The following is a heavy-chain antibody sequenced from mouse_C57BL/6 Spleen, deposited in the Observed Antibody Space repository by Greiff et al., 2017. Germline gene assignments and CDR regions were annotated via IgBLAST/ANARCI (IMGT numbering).Heavy chain of an antibody. CDR3: ARDDGPYFDY. CDR1: GYTFTDYY. J-gene: IGHJ2*01. D-gene: IGHD2-3*01. V-gene: IGHV1-26*01. Sequence: VQLQQSGPELVKPGASVKISCKASGYTFTDYYMNWVKQSHGKSLEWIGDINPNNGGTSYNQKFKGKATLTVDKSSSTAYMELRSLTSEDSAVXYCARDDGPYFDYWGQGTTLTVSS. CDR2: INPNNGGT.